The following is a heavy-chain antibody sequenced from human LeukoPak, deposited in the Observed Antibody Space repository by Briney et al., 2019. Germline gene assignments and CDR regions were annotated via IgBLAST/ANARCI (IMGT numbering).Heavy chain of an antibody. Sequence: GGSLRLSCAASGFTFSSYGMHWVRQAPGKGLEWVAVISYDGSNKYYAASVKGRFTISRDNSKNTLYLQMNSLRAEDTAVYYCAKVRNYYYDSSGYYYDYYYYGMDVWGQGTRVTVSS. CDR3: AKVRNYYYDSSGYYYDYYYYGMDV. D-gene: IGHD3-22*01. J-gene: IGHJ6*02. V-gene: IGHV3-30*18. CDR1: GFTFSSYG. CDR2: ISYDGSNK.